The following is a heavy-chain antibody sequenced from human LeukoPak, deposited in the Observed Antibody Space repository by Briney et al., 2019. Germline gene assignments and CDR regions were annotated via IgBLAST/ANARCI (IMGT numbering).Heavy chain of an antibody. CDR1: GGSISTDY. CDR3: ARGLGSSWSPFGIFDY. CDR2: IYHSGST. J-gene: IGHJ4*02. Sequence: SETLSLTCTVSGGSISTDYWSWIRQPPGKGLEWIGYIYHSGSTNYNPSLKSRVTMSVDTSKNQFSLRLSSVTAADTAVYYCARGLGSSWSPFGIFDYWGQGTLVTVSS. V-gene: IGHV4-59*01. D-gene: IGHD6-13*01.